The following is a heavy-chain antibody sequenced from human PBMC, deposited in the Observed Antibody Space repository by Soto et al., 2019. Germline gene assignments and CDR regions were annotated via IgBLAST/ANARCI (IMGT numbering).Heavy chain of an antibody. CDR3: ITQNTGRSYSWYSLDY. V-gene: IGHV3-15*07. D-gene: IGHD6-13*01. Sequence: EVQLVESGGGLVKPGGSLRLSCAASGFTFSKAWMNWVRQAPGKGLEWVAHIKTKADGGPTDHAAPVKGRFTISGDDSENTLYLQMNSLQTEDTAVYYCITQNTGRSYSWYSLDYWGQGTLVTVSS. CDR1: GFTFSKAW. J-gene: IGHJ4*02. CDR2: IKTKADGGPT.